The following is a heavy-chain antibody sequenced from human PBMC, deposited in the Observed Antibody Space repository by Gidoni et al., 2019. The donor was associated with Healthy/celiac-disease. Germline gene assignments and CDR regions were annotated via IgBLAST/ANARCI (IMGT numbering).Heavy chain of an antibody. CDR3: ARAGDYGDYAPHYYYGMDV. CDR2: IIPIFGTA. CDR1: GGTFSSYA. J-gene: IGHJ6*02. D-gene: IGHD4-17*01. Sequence: QVQLVQSGAEVKKPGSSVKVSCKASGGTFSSYAISWVRQAPGQGLEWMGGIIPIFGTANYAQKFQGRVTITADKSTSTAYMELSSLRSEDTAVYYCARAGDYGDYAPHYYYGMDVWGQGTTVTVSS. V-gene: IGHV1-69*06.